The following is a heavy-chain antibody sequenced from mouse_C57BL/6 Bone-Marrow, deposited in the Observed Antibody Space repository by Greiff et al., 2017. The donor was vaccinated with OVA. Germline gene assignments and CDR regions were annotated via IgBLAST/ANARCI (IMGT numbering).Heavy chain of an antibody. CDR2: INPNNGGT. J-gene: IGHJ3*01. D-gene: IGHD2-4*01. V-gene: IGHV1-26*01. CDR1: GYTFTDYY. Sequence: VQLQQSGPELVKPGASVKISCKASGYTFTDYYMNWVKQSHGKSLEWIGDINPNNGGTSYNQKFKGKATLTVDKSSSTAYMELRSLTSEDSAVYYCARYYDYDVAYWGQGTLVTVSA. CDR3: ARYYDYDVAY.